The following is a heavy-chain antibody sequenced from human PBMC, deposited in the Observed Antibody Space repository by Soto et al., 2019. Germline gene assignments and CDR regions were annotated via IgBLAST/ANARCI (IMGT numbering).Heavy chain of an antibody. Sequence: EAQLVESGGGLVQPGGSLRLSCAASGFTFSSYWMHWVRQAPGKGLVWVSRINSDGSSTSYADSVKGRFTISRDNAKNTLYLQMNSLRAEDTAVYYCARGGSSWYHALYYFDYWGQGTLVTVSS. CDR3: ARGGSSWYHALYYFDY. CDR1: GFTFSSYW. D-gene: IGHD6-13*01. V-gene: IGHV3-74*01. CDR2: INSDGSST. J-gene: IGHJ4*02.